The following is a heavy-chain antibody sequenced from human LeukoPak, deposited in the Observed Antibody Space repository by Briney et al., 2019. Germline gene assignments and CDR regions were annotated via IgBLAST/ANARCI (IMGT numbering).Heavy chain of an antibody. CDR3: ARGGQAGTGDL. Sequence: PGGSLRLSCAASGFIFSSYTMHWVRQTPGKGLEWVANIKQDGSETYHVDSVKGRFTISRDNAKDSLYLEMNSLRAEDTAVYYCARGGQAGTGDLWGQGTLVTVSS. D-gene: IGHD3-10*01. CDR2: IKQDGSET. J-gene: IGHJ5*02. CDR1: GFIFSSYT. V-gene: IGHV3-7*01.